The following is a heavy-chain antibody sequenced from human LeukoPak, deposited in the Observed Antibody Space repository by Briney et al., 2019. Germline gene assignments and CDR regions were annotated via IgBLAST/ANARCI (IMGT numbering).Heavy chain of an antibody. CDR3: ARAKRNGFDI. J-gene: IGHJ3*02. V-gene: IGHV3-48*01. Sequence: GGSPRLSCAASGFTFSSYGMHWVRQAPGKGLEWVSYISSSSSTIYYADSVKGRFTISRDNAKNSLYLQMNSLRAEDTAVYYCARAKRNGFDIWGQGTMISVSS. CDR2: ISSSSSTI. CDR1: GFTFSSYG.